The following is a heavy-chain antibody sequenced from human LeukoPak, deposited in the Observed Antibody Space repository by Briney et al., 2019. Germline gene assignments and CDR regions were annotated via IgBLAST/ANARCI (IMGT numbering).Heavy chain of an antibody. V-gene: IGHV5-10-1*01. CDR2: IDPSDSYT. Sequence: GESLQISCKGSGYHFTSYWISWVRPLPGKGLEWMGRIDPSDSYTNYSPSFQGHVTISADKSISTAYLQWSSLKASDTAMYYCARHRSYTDYWGQGTLVTVSS. J-gene: IGHJ4*02. CDR3: ARHRSYTDY. D-gene: IGHD3-10*01. CDR1: GYHFTSYW.